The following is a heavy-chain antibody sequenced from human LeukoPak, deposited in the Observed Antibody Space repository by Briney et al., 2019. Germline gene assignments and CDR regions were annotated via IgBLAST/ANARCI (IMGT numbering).Heavy chain of an antibody. CDR1: GYSISSGYY. D-gene: IGHD3-22*01. V-gene: IGHV4-38-2*02. CDR3: ARGKPYYYDSSGYPGYFDY. J-gene: IGHJ4*02. Sequence: PSETLSLTCTVSGYSISSGYYWGWIRQPPGQGLEWIGSIYHSGSTYYNPSLKSRVTISVDTSKNQFSLKLSSVTAADTAVYYCARGKPYYYDSSGYPGYFDYWGQGTLVTVSS. CDR2: IYHSGST.